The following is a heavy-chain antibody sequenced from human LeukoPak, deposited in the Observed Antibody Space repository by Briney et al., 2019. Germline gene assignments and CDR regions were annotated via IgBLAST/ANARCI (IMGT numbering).Heavy chain of an antibody. Sequence: ASVKVSCKASGYTFTGYYMHWVRQAPRQGLEWMGWINPNSGATNYAQKFQGRVTMTRDTSISTAYMELRSLRSDDTAVYYCARAAGSMVRGIKNLYYYYYMDVWGKGTTVTVSS. V-gene: IGHV1-2*02. CDR3: ARAAGSMVRGIKNLYYYYYMDV. CDR1: GYTFTGYY. D-gene: IGHD3-10*01. CDR2: INPNSGAT. J-gene: IGHJ6*03.